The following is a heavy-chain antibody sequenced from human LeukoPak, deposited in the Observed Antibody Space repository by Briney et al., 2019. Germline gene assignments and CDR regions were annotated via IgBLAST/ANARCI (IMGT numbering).Heavy chain of an antibody. V-gene: IGHV3-23*01. Sequence: PGGSLRLSCGASGFTFAGHAMSWVRQAPGKRLDWVSSITYPCDNTFYPDSVKGRFTISRDNSKTTLFLQMNSLRADDTAIYFCAKRGVGATDYWGQGTRVTVSS. J-gene: IGHJ4*02. CDR3: AKRGVGATDY. CDR2: ITYPCDNT. CDR1: GFTFAGHA. D-gene: IGHD1-26*01.